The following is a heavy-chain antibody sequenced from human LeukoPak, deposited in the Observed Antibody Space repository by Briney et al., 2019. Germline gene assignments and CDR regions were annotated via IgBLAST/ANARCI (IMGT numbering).Heavy chain of an antibody. Sequence: PGGSLRLSCAASGFTFSSFWMSWVRQAPGKGLEWVSAISGSGGSTYYADSVKGRFTISRDNSKNTLYLQMNSLRAEDTAVYYCAKDRVWFGEFPFDYWGQGTLVTVSS. J-gene: IGHJ4*02. CDR2: ISGSGGST. CDR3: AKDRVWFGEFPFDY. CDR1: GFTFSSFW. D-gene: IGHD3-10*01. V-gene: IGHV3-23*01.